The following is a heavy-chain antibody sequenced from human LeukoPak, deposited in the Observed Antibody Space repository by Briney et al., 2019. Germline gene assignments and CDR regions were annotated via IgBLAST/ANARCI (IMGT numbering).Heavy chain of an antibody. CDR3: ARGEDSSSFYYYMDV. D-gene: IGHD6-13*01. Sequence: PGGSLRLSCAASGFTFSSYSMNWVRQAPGKGLEWVSSISSSSSYIYYADSVKGRFTISRDNAKSSLYLQMNSLRAEDTAVYYCARGEDSSSFYYYMDVWDKGTTVTVSS. CDR2: ISSSSSYI. J-gene: IGHJ6*03. V-gene: IGHV3-21*01. CDR1: GFTFSSYS.